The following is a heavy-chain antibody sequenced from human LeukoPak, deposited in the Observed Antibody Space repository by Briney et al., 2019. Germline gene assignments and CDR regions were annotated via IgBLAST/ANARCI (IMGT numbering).Heavy chain of an antibody. CDR2: ISAYNGNT. CDR3: ARALSDDFWSGYQDH. CDR1: GYRFISYG. J-gene: IGHJ4*02. V-gene: IGHV1-18*01. Sequence: GASVKVSCKASGYRFISYGFSWVRQAPGQGLGWMGWISAYNGNTNYAQKFQGRVTMTTDTSTSTVHMEVRSLRSDDTAVYYCARALSDDFWSGYQDHWGQGTLVTVSS. D-gene: IGHD3-3*01.